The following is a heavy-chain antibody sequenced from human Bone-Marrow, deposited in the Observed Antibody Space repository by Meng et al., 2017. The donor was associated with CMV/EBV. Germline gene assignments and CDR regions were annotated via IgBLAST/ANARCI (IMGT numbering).Heavy chain of an antibody. CDR1: GFTFSSYE. V-gene: IGHV3-48*03. J-gene: IGHJ6*02. CDR2: ISSSGSTI. Sequence: GESLKISCAASGFTFSSYEWNWVRQAPGKGLEWVSYISSSGSTIYNADSVKGRFTISRNNAKNSLYLQMNSLRAEDTAVYYCSRDGSKPLRIVEVPAGMDVWGQGTTVTVSS. D-gene: IGHD2-2*01. CDR3: SRDGSKPLRIVEVPAGMDV.